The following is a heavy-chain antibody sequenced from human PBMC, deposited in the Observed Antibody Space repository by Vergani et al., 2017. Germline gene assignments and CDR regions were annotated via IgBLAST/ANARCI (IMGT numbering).Heavy chain of an antibody. D-gene: IGHD2-2*01. J-gene: IGHJ5*02. CDR2: MNPNSGNT. V-gene: IGHV1-8*02. Sequence: QVQLVQSGAEVKKPGSSVKVSCKASGGTFSSYTINWVRQATGQGLEWMGWMNPNSGNTGYAQKFQGRVTMTRNTSISTAYMELSSLRSQDTAVYYCARGRFCRGTSCYAGNWFDPWGQGTLVTVSS. CDR3: ARGRFCRGTSCYAGNWFDP. CDR1: GGTFSSYT.